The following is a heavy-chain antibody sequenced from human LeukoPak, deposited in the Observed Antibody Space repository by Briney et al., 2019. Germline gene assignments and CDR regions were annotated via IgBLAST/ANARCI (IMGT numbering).Heavy chain of an antibody. V-gene: IGHV3-23*01. CDR1: GFTFSSYA. CDR2: ISGSGGST. J-gene: IGHJ4*02. D-gene: IGHD3-22*01. Sequence: GGSLRLSCAASGFTFSSYAMSWVRQAPGKGPEWVSAISGSGGSTYYADSVKGRFTISRDNSKNTLYLQMNSLRAEDTAVYYCAKALGDSSGSQYYFDYWGQGTLVTVSS. CDR3: AKALGDSSGSQYYFDY.